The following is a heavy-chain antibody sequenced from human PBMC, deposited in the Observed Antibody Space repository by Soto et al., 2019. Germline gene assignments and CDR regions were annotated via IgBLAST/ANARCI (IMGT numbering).Heavy chain of an antibody. CDR3: ARERGGYGLFDS. CDR1: GGSISNAAYS. CDR2: IYPSGMP. J-gene: IGHJ4*02. Sequence: LSLTCTVSGGSISNAAYSWSWIRQPPGKGLEWIGYIYPSGMPFYNPSLRSRVTISIDRSNDQFSLNLKSVTAADTAVYYCARERGGYGLFDSWGQGTLVTVYS. D-gene: IGHD5-18*01. V-gene: IGHV4-30-2*01.